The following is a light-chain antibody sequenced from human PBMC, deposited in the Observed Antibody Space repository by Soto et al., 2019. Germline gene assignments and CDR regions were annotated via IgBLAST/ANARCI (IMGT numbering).Light chain of an antibody. CDR3: QGWDISSDNEL. V-gene: IGLV3-21*04. CDR2: HDS. Sequence: SYELTQPPSVSVAPGKTARITCGGNNIRSKSVHWYQQKPGQAPVLVIYHDSDRPSGLAARCSVSTSGNTAALTIGRVEAGDEADYDCQGWDISSDNELFGGGTKLTVL. CDR1: NIRSKS. J-gene: IGLJ2*01.